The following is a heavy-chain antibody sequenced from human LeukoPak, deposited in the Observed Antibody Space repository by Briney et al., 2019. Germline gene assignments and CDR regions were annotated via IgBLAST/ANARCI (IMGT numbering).Heavy chain of an antibody. Sequence: SETLSLTCTVSGGSISSTNYYWGWIRQPPGKGLEWIASIYYSGSTYYNPSLNSRVATTVDTSKKQFSLKMSSVTAADTAVYYCATTSSSGVSFENWGQGTLVTVSS. CDR3: ATTSSSGVSFEN. V-gene: IGHV4-39*01. CDR2: IYYSGST. J-gene: IGHJ4*02. CDR1: GGSISSTNYY. D-gene: IGHD6-19*01.